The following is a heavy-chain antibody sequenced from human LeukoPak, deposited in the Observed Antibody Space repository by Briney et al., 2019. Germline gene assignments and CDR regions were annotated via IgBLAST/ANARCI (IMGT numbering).Heavy chain of an antibody. CDR2: INPSVGST. D-gene: IGHD6-19*01. CDR1: GYTFTSYY. Sequence: GASVKVSCEASGYTFTSYYMHWVRQAPGQGLEWVGIINPSVGSTSYAPKLQGRVTMTRDTSTNTAYMELSSLRSEDTAVYYCATDDQSTPGIAVAGNYYYGMDVWGQGTTVTVSS. J-gene: IGHJ6*02. CDR3: ATDDQSTPGIAVAGNYYYGMDV. V-gene: IGHV1-46*04.